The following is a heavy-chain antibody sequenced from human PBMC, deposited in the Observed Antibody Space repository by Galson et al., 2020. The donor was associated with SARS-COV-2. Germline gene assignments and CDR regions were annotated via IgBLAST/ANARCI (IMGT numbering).Heavy chain of an antibody. Sequence: ASVKVSCKASGYTFTSYGISWVRQAPGQGLEWMGWISAYNGNTNYAQKLQGRVTMTTDTSTSTAYMELRSLRSDDTAVYYCARDREYYGSGSYFSRYYYYYGMDVWGQGTTVTVSS. V-gene: IGHV1-18*04. CDR3: ARDREYYGSGSYFSRYYYYYGMDV. CDR2: ISAYNGNT. D-gene: IGHD3-10*01. J-gene: IGHJ6*02. CDR1: GYTFTSYG.